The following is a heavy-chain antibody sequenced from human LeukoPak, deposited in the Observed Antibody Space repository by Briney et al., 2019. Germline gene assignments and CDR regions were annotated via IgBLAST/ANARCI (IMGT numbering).Heavy chain of an antibody. CDR2: INPNSGGT. CDR3: AREDCSSTSCYTLYYYYGMDV. Sequence: GASVKVSCKASGYTFTGYYMHWVRQAPGQGLEWIGWINPNSGGTNYAQKFQGRVTMTRDTSISTAYMELSRLRSDDTAVYYCAREDCSSTSCYTLYYYYGMDVWGQGTTVTVSS. D-gene: IGHD2-2*02. V-gene: IGHV1-2*02. CDR1: GYTFTGYY. J-gene: IGHJ6*02.